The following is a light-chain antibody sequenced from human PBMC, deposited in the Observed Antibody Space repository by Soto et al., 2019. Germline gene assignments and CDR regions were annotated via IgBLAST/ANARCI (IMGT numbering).Light chain of an antibody. J-gene: IGKJ1*01. CDR1: QNIRTW. V-gene: IGKV1-5*01. CDR3: QQYNTDPWT. Sequence: DIPMTQSPSTLSASVGDRVTITCRASQNIRTWLAWYQQKPGKAPKLLLYDASSLKSGVPSRFSGGGSGTEFTLTISSLQPDDFTSYYCQQYNTDPWTFGQGTKVDIK. CDR2: DAS.